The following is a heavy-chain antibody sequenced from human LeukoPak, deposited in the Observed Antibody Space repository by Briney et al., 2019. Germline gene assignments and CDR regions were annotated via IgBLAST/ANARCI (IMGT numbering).Heavy chain of an antibody. V-gene: IGHV3-11*01. CDR1: GFTFSDYY. CDR3: ARDCSSWYSRPYYFDY. CDR2: ISSSGSTI. D-gene: IGHD6-13*01. J-gene: IGHJ4*02. Sequence: PGRTLRLSCAASGFTFSDYYMSWIRQAPGQGLEWVSYISSSGSTIYYADSVKGRFTISRDNAKNSLCLQMNSLRAEDTAVDYCARDCSSWYSRPYYFDYWGQGTLVTVSS.